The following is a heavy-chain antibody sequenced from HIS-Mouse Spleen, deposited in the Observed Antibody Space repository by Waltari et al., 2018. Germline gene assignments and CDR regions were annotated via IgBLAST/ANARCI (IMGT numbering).Heavy chain of an antibody. D-gene: IGHD1-26*01. CDR1: GFTFSNAW. V-gene: IGHV3-15*01. CDR2: IKSKTDGGTK. Sequence: EVQLVESGGGLVKPGGSLRLSCAASGFTFSNAWMSWVRQAPGKGLGWVGRIKSKTDGGTKDYAAPVKGRFTISRDDSKNTLYLQMNSLKTEDTAVYYCSSYSGSVGGYYYYYYGMDVWGQGTTVTVSS. CDR3: SSYSGSVGGYYYYYYGMDV. J-gene: IGHJ6*02.